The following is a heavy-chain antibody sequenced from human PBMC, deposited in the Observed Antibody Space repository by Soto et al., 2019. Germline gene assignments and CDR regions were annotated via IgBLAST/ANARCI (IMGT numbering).Heavy chain of an antibody. J-gene: IGHJ4*02. CDR3: ARDLRYTYGFDS. CDR1: GFTFSAYW. V-gene: IGHV3-74*01. Sequence: EVQLVESGGGLVQPGVSLRLSCAASGFTFSAYWMHWIRQAPGKGLVWVSRINSDVSSTSYADSVKGRFTVSRDNAKKTLNLQMNRLRAEDTAVYFCARDLRYTYGFDSWGQGALVTVSS. D-gene: IGHD2-8*01. CDR2: INSDVSST.